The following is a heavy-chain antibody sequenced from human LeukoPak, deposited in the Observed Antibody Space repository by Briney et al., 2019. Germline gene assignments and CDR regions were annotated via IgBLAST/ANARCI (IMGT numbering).Heavy chain of an antibody. J-gene: IGHJ4*02. CDR3: ARDHYDILTGYFTSTYFDY. CDR1: GFTFSSYE. V-gene: IGHV3-48*03. CDR2: ISSSGSTI. Sequence: GGSLRLSCAASGFTFSSYEMNWVRQAPGKGLEWVSYISSSGSTIYYADSVKGRFTISRDNAKNSLYLQMSSLRAEDTAVYYCARDHYDILTGYFTSTYFDYWGQGTLVTVSS. D-gene: IGHD3-9*01.